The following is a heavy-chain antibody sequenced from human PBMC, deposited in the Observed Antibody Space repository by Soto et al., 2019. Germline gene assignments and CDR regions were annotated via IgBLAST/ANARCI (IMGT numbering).Heavy chain of an antibody. CDR2: AISASGSV. V-gene: IGHV1-69*14. CDR3: ARVGSRDAYNYVLDQ. J-gene: IGHJ1*01. Sequence: GQVVQFGAEVKKPGSSVKISFKASGRIFSSFPISWVRQSPGQGFEGMGGAISASGSVTYAPKFRGRVTMTAVNSAGIGYMELTSLTSEDTAIYYCARVGSRDAYNYVLDQWGPGTMVTVSS. D-gene: IGHD5-18*01. CDR1: GRIFSSFP.